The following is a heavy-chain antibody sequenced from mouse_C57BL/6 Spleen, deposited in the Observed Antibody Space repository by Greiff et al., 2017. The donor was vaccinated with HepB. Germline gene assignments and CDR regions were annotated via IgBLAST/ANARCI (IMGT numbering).Heavy chain of an antibody. J-gene: IGHJ3*01. Sequence: VQLQQSGAELVKPGASVKLSCKASGYTFTSYWMHWVKQRPGQGLEWIGMIHPNSGSTNYNEKFKSKATLTVDKSSSTAYMQLSSLTSEDSAVYYCATYYGNFAFAYWGQGTLVTVSA. D-gene: IGHD2-10*01. CDR2: IHPNSGST. V-gene: IGHV1-64*01. CDR1: GYTFTSYW. CDR3: ATYYGNFAFAY.